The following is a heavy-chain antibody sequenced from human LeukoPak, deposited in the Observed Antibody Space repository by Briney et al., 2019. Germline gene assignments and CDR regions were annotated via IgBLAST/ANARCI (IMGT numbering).Heavy chain of an antibody. Sequence: PSETLSLTCTVSGGSISSYYWSWIRQPPGKGLEWIGYIYYSGSTNYNPSLKSRVTISVDTSKNQFSLKLSSVTAADTAVYYCARLMYDFWSGYRPTTFDYWGQGTLVTVSP. J-gene: IGHJ4*02. CDR2: IYYSGST. D-gene: IGHD3-3*01. CDR1: GGSISSYY. V-gene: IGHV4-59*08. CDR3: ARLMYDFWSGYRPTTFDY.